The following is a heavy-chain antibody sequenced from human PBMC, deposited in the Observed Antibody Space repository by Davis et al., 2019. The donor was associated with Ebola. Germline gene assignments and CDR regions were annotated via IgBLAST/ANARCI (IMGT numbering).Heavy chain of an antibody. V-gene: IGHV3-53*05. D-gene: IGHD6-19*01. Sequence: PSETLSLTCAASGFTVSSNHMSWVRQAPGKGLEWVSVIYGQSTAYADSVRGRFIISRDKSNNTLYLEMNSLRVDDTAVYYCATTQWLREFDNWGQGTLVTVSS. CDR2: IYGQST. J-gene: IGHJ4*02. CDR1: GFTVSSNH. CDR3: ATTQWLREFDN.